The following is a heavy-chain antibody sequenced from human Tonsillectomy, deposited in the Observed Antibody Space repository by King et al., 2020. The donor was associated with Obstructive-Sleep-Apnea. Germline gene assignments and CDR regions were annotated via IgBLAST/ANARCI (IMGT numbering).Heavy chain of an antibody. J-gene: IGHJ6*02. CDR3: AKEWGYYYDSSGPPVYYYYGMAV. Sequence: QLVQSGGGLVQPGGSLRLSCAASGFTFSSYAMSWVRQAPGKGLEWVSAISGSGGSTYYADSVKGRFTISRDNSKNTLYLQMNSLRAEDTAVYYCAKEWGYYYDSSGPPVYYYYGMAVWGQGTTVTVSS. CDR2: ISGSGGST. D-gene: IGHD3-22*01. CDR1: GFTFSSYA. V-gene: IGHV3-23*04.